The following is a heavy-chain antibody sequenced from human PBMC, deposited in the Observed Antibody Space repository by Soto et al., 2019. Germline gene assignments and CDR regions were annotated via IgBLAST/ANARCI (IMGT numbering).Heavy chain of an antibody. V-gene: IGHV3-11*05. J-gene: IGHJ3*02. CDR3: ARPSAPHSAFDI. CDR2: ITSSSSHT. CDR1: GFTFSDYY. Sequence: QVQLVESGGGLVKPGGSLRLSCAASGFTFSDYYMSWVRQAPGKGLEWLSYITSSSSHTNYADSIKGRFTISRDNANSSVYLQMNSLRVEDTAVYYCARPSAPHSAFDIWGQGTRVTVSS.